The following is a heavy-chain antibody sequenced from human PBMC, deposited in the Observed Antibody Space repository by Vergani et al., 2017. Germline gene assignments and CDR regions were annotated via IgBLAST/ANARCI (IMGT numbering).Heavy chain of an antibody. CDR1: GGSISSSNW. J-gene: IGHJ6*02. Sequence: QVQLQESGPGLVKPSGTLSLTCAVSGGSISSSNWWSWVRQPPGKGLEWIGEIYHSGSTNYNPSLRSRVTISVDKSKNQFSLKLSSVTAADTAVYYCARFLTGTTIYYYYGMDVWGQGTTVTVSS. CDR2: IYHSGST. CDR3: ARFLTGTTIYYYYGMDV. V-gene: IGHV4-4*02. D-gene: IGHD1-20*01.